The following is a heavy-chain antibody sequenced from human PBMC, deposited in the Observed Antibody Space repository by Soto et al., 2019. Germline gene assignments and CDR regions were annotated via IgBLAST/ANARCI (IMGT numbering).Heavy chain of an antibody. Sequence: EVQLVDSGGGLVKPGGSLRLSCAASGFTFSTYSMNWVRQAPGKGLEWVADITTSSSFRFYADSVKGRFTISRDDAKNSLYLQMNSLRAEDTGVYYCARDLGVALATLTLDYWGQGTLVTVSS. CDR3: ARDLGVALATLTLDY. J-gene: IGHJ4*02. D-gene: IGHD2-15*01. CDR2: ITTSSSFR. CDR1: GFTFSTYS. V-gene: IGHV3-21*01.